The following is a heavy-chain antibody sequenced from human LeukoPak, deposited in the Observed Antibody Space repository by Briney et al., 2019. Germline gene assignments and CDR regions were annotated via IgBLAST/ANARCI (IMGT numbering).Heavy chain of an antibody. J-gene: IGHJ4*02. CDR1: GFTFSSYW. V-gene: IGHV3-7*01. D-gene: IGHD4-17*01. Sequence: PGGSLRLSCAASGFTFSSYWMSWVRQAPGKGLEWVANIKQDGSEKYYVDSVKGRFTISRDNAKNSLYLQMNSLRAEDTAVYYCARYRRTTVTAPFDYWGQGTLVTVSS. CDR2: IKQDGSEK. CDR3: ARYRRTTVTAPFDY.